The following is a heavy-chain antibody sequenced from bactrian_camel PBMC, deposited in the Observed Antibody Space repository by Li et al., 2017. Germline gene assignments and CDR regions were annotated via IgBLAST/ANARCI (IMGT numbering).Heavy chain of an antibody. Sequence: VQLVESGGGSVQAGGSLRLSCEYSQSRYCMGWFRQGPGKEREGVATIRSDVRTSYADSVKGRFTISQDNAQNTLYLQMDNLVIEDTATYRCMADCPPIVGWDREESWGQGTQVTVS. CDR3: MADCPPIVGWDREES. CDR1: SQSRYC. V-gene: IGHV3S67*01. CDR2: IRSDVRT. D-gene: IGHD1*01. J-gene: IGHJ4*01.